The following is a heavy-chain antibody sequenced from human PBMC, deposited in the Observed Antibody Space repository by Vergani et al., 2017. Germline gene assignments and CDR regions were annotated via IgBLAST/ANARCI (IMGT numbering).Heavy chain of an antibody. D-gene: IGHD6-19*01. CDR2: IYYSGST. J-gene: IGHJ4*02. CDR3: ARAPLEWLSPSD. CDR1: GGSISRYY. V-gene: IGHV4-59*01. Sequence: QVQLQESGPGLVKPSETLSLTCTVSGGSISRYYWSWIRQPPGKGLEWIGYIYYSGSTNYNPSLKSRVTISVDTSKNQFSLKLSSVTAADTAVYYCARAPLEWLSPSDWGQGTLVTVSS.